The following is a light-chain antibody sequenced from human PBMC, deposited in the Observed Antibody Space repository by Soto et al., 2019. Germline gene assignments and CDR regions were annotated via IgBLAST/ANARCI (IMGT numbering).Light chain of an antibody. J-gene: IGKJ3*01. V-gene: IGKV3-20*01. CDR3: QHYSSSPPEFT. CDR1: QSVGSSY. CDR2: GAS. Sequence: EIVLTQSPGTLSVSPGERVTLSCRASQSVGSSYLAWYQKRPGQAPRLLIFGASHRATGIPDRFSGSGSGTDFTLTISRLEPEDFAVYYCQHYSSSPPEFTFGPGTKVDIK.